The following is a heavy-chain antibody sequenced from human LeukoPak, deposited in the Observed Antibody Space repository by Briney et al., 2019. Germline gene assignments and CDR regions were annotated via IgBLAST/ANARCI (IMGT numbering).Heavy chain of an antibody. CDR1: GYTFTGYY. Sequence: ASVKVSCKASGYTFTGYYMHWVRQAPGQGLEWMGRINPNSGGTNYAQKFQGRVTMTRDTSISTAYMELRSLRSDDTAVYYCARGNYDFWSGYYTGLDYWGQGTLVTVSS. J-gene: IGHJ4*02. V-gene: IGHV1-2*06. CDR3: ARGNYDFWSGYYTGLDY. CDR2: INPNSGGT. D-gene: IGHD3-3*01.